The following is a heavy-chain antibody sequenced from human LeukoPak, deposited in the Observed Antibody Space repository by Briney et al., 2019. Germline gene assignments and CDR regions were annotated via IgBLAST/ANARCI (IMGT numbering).Heavy chain of an antibody. CDR2: ITFSGDST. J-gene: IGHJ3*02. D-gene: IGHD3-10*02. V-gene: IGHV3-23*01. Sequence: PGGSLRLSCAASGFNFNNYHMTWVRQAPGEGLEWVSIITFSGDSTYYADSVKGRFTISRDNSKNTLYLQMNSLRAEDTAVYYCAKKSKSHGRGAFDIWGQGTMVTVSS. CDR1: GFNFNNYH. CDR3: AKKSKSHGRGAFDI.